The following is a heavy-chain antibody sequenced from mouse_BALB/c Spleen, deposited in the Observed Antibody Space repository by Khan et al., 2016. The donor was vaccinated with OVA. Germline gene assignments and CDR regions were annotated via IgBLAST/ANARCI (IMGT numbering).Heavy chain of an antibody. CDR3: TSWGFGSFAY. D-gene: IGHD2-2*01. J-gene: IGHJ3*01. CDR2: INPSNGGT. CDR1: GYTFTSYY. V-gene: IGHV1S81*02. Sequence: QVQLQQSGAELVKPGASVKLSCKASGYTFTSYYMYWVKQRPGQGLEWIGEINPSNGGTNLNEKFKSKATLTVDKSSRAAYLQLSSLTSEDSAVYYCTSWGFGSFAYWGQGTLVTVSA.